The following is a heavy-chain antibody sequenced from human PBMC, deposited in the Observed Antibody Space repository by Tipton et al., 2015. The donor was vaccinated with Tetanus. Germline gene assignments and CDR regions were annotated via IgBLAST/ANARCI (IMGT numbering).Heavy chain of an antibody. Sequence: SLRLSCAASGITFSSFAMHWVRQAPGKGLEWVANINRDGSDKYYVDSVKGRFTISRDEAKNSLYLQMSSLRVGDTAVYYCARDRGEDWTNFYYMDVWGKGATVTVSS. J-gene: IGHJ6*03. CDR3: ARDRGEDWTNFYYMDV. CDR2: INRDGSDK. V-gene: IGHV3-7*01. CDR1: GITFSSFA. D-gene: IGHD3/OR15-3a*01.